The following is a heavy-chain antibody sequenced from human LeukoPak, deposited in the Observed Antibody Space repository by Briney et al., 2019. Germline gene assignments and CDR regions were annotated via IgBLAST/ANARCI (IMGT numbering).Heavy chain of an antibody. CDR1: GFTFGNYA. J-gene: IGHJ4*02. V-gene: IGHV3-23*01. Sequence: GGSLRLSCAASGFTFGNYAMNWVRQAPGKGLEWVSAISTSGGSTYYADSVKGRFTISRDNAKNSLYLQMNSLRAEDTAVYYCARDRTDPHYDILTGYFPDYWGQGTLVTVSS. D-gene: IGHD3-9*01. CDR3: ARDRTDPHYDILTGYFPDY. CDR2: ISTSGGST.